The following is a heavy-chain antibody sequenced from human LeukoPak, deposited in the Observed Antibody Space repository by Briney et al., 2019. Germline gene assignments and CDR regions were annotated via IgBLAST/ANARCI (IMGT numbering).Heavy chain of an antibody. D-gene: IGHD3-10*01. Sequence: SESLSLTSAVYGGSFSVYYWSWIRQPPRKGLEWIGEINHSGSTNYNPSLKSRVTISVDTSKNQFSLKLSSVTAADTAVYYCARGPLYGSGSYYRRWFDPWGQGTLVTVSS. CDR3: ARGPLYGSGSYYRRWFDP. CDR2: INHSGST. CDR1: GGSFSVYY. J-gene: IGHJ5*02. V-gene: IGHV4-34*01.